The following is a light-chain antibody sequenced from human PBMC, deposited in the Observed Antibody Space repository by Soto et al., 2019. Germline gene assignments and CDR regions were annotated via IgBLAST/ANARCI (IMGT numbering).Light chain of an antibody. CDR2: GAS. CDR1: QNIISN. J-gene: IGKJ5*01. V-gene: IGKV3-15*01. CDR3: QQRSNWPPIT. Sequence: EIVMSQSPATVSVSPGERATLHCRANQNIISNLAWYQQKPGQAPRLLIYGASTRATGVPARFSGSGSGTDFTLTISSLEPEDFAVYYCQQRSNWPPITFGQGTRLEI.